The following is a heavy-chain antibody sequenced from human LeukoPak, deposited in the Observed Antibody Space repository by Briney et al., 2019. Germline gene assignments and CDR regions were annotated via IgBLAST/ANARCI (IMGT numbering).Heavy chain of an antibody. Sequence: ASVKVSCKASGYIFTSYAMHWVRQAPGQRLEWMGWINAGNGNTKYSQKFQGRVTITRDTSASTAYMELSSLRSEDTAVYYCARAGPYYYGSGSLGYWGQGTLVTVSS. CDR1: GYIFTSYA. D-gene: IGHD3-10*01. V-gene: IGHV1-3*01. J-gene: IGHJ4*02. CDR2: INAGNGNT. CDR3: ARAGPYYYGSGSLGY.